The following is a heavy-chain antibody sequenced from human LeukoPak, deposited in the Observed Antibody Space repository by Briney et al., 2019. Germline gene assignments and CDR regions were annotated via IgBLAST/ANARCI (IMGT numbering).Heavy chain of an antibody. CDR2: ISYDGSNK. Sequence: GGSLRLSCAASGFTFSSYAMHWVRQAPGKGLEWVAVISYDGSNKYYADSVKGRFTISRDNSKNTLYLQMNSLRAEDTAVYYCAKPAISSRGWYYDYWGQGTLVTVSS. J-gene: IGHJ4*02. CDR3: AKPAISSRGWYYDY. V-gene: IGHV3-30*04. CDR1: GFTFSSYA. D-gene: IGHD6-19*01.